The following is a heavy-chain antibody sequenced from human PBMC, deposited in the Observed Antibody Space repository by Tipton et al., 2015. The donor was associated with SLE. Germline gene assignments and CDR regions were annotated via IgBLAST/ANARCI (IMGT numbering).Heavy chain of an antibody. D-gene: IGHD4-11*01. J-gene: IGHJ4*02. Sequence: TLSLTCTVSGGSISSYYWSWIRQPPGKGLEWIGYIYYSGSTNYNPSLKSRVTISVDTPKNQFSLKLSSVTAADTAVYYCARDADYSKVLDYWGQGTLVTVSS. CDR3: ARDADYSKVLDY. CDR1: GGSISSYY. V-gene: IGHV4-59*01. CDR2: IYYSGST.